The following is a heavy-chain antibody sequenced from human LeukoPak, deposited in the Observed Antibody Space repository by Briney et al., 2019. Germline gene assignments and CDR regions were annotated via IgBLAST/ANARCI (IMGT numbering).Heavy chain of an antibody. V-gene: IGHV3-21*01. CDR3: ARGEYGSGSYHIDY. CDR1: GFTFSSYS. Sequence: GGTLRLSCAASGFTFSSYSMNWVRQAPGKGLEWVSFISSSSSYIYYADSVKGRFTISRDNAKNSLYLQMNSLRAEDTAVYYCARGEYGSGSYHIDYWGQGTLVTVSS. J-gene: IGHJ4*02. CDR2: ISSSSSYI. D-gene: IGHD3-10*01.